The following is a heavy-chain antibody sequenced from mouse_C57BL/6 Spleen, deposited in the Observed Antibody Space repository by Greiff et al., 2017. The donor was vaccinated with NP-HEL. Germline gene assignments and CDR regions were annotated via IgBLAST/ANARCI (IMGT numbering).Heavy chain of an antibody. CDR1: GYTFTSYG. Sequence: QVQLKQSGAELARPGASVKLSCKASGYTFTSYGISWVKQRTGQGLEWIGEIYPRSGNTYYNEKFKGKATLTADKSSSTAYMELRSLTSEDSAVYFCARYGSSPSYYAMDYWGQGTSVTVSS. CDR2: IYPRSGNT. J-gene: IGHJ4*01. V-gene: IGHV1-81*01. D-gene: IGHD1-1*01. CDR3: ARYGSSPSYYAMDY.